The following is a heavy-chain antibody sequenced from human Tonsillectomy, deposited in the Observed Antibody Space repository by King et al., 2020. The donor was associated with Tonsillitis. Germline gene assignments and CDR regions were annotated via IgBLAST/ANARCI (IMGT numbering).Heavy chain of an antibody. CDR3: ARAEIDLSSVWPPGHFDL. CDR2: ITSSSSYI. CDR1: GFTFSNYN. Sequence: EVQLVESGGGLVKPGGSLRLSCAASGFTFSNYNMNWVRQAPGKGLEWVSSITSSSSYIYYADSVKGRFTISRDNARNSLYLQMNSLRAEDTAVYYCARAEIDLSSVWPPGHFDLWGRGTLVTVSS. J-gene: IGHJ2*01. V-gene: IGHV3-21*01. D-gene: IGHD6-19*01.